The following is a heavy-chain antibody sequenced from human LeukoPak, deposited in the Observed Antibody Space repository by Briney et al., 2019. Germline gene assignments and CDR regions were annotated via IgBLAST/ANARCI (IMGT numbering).Heavy chain of an antibody. D-gene: IGHD2-2*01. J-gene: IGHJ4*02. CDR3: AREGQLLFSADY. V-gene: IGHV3-21*01. Sequence: GGSLRLSCAASGFTFSSYSMNWVRQAAGKGLEWVSSISSSSSYIYYADSVKGRFTISRDNAKNSLYLQMNSLRAEDTAVYYCAREGQLLFSADYWGQGTLVTVSS. CDR1: GFTFSSYS. CDR2: ISSSSSYI.